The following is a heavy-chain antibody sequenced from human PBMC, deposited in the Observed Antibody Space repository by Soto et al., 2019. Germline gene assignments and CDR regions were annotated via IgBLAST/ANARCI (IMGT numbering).Heavy chain of an antibody. CDR2: IYPGDHET. J-gene: IGHJ4*02. Sequence: PGESLKISCQCSGYTFSNFWIGWVRQLPGKGLEWMGIIYPGDHETRYSPSFHGKVTISADKSINTAYLQWNSLEASDTALYFCARSPRSSPYFDYWGQGALVTVS. D-gene: IGHD6-13*01. V-gene: IGHV5-51*01. CDR3: ARSPRSSPYFDY. CDR1: GYTFSNFW.